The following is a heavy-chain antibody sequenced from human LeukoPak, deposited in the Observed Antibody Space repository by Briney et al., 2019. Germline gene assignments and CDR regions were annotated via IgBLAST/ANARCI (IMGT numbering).Heavy chain of an antibody. CDR1: GGSISSGGYY. J-gene: IGHJ4*02. CDR2: IYYSGST. Sequence: SLTRTVSGGSISSGGYYWGWIRQPPGEGLGWIGYIYYSGSTYYNPSLKSRVTISVDTSKNQFSLKLSSVTAADTAVYYCARVEGEDTAMFYWGQGTLVTVSS. CDR3: ARVEGEDTAMFY. V-gene: IGHV4-30-4*01. D-gene: IGHD5-18*01.